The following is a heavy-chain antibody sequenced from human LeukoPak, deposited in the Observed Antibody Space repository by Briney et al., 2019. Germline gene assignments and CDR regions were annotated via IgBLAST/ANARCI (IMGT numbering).Heavy chain of an antibody. CDR2: IYYSGST. Sequence: SETLSLTCTVSGGSISSSSYYWGWIRQPPGKGLEWIGSIYYSGSTYYNPSLKSRVTISVDTSKNQFSLKLSSVTAADTAVYYCARNLWGGIAAAGTYAFDIWGQGTMVTVSS. J-gene: IGHJ3*02. V-gene: IGHV4-39*01. CDR3: ARNLWGGIAAAGTYAFDI. D-gene: IGHD6-13*01. CDR1: GGSISSSSYY.